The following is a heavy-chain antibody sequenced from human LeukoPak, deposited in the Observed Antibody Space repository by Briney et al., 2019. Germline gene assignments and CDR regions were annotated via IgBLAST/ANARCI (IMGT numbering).Heavy chain of an antibody. J-gene: IGHJ4*02. Sequence: ASVKVSCKASGYTFTDYYMHWVRQAPGQGLEWMGWINPNSGGTNYAQKFQGRVTMTRDTSISTAYMELSRLRSDDTAVYYCARETCSSTSCYLAPLDYWGQGTLVTVSS. CDR1: GYTFTDYY. CDR3: ARETCSSTSCYLAPLDY. V-gene: IGHV1-2*02. D-gene: IGHD2-2*01. CDR2: INPNSGGT.